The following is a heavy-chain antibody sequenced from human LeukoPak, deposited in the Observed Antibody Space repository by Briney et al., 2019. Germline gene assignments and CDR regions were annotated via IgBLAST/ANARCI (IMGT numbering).Heavy chain of an antibody. J-gene: IGHJ5*02. CDR1: GGTFSSYA. Sequence: SVKVSCKASGGTFSSYAISWVRQAPGQGLEWMGGIILIFGTANYAQKFQGRVTITTDESTSTAYMELSSLRSEDTAVYYCARDNYAGANWFDPWGQGTLVTVSS. V-gene: IGHV1-69*05. CDR2: IILIFGTA. D-gene: IGHD1-7*01. CDR3: ARDNYAGANWFDP.